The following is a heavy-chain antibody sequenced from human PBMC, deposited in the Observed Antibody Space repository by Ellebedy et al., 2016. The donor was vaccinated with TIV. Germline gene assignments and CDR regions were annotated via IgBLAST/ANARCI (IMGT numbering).Heavy chain of an antibody. J-gene: IGHJ5*02. CDR2: IDYSGAA. CDR3: ARGDNSNYATSYNWFDP. V-gene: IGHV4-39*01. CDR1: GIPIGRSSYF. D-gene: IGHD4-11*01. Sequence: MPSETLSLTCTVSGIPIGRSSYFWGWIRQPPGKGLEWIGSIDYSGAASYNPSLKSRVTISGDTSKNQFSLRLSSVTAADTAVYYCARGDNSNYATSYNWFDPWGQGSLVTVSS.